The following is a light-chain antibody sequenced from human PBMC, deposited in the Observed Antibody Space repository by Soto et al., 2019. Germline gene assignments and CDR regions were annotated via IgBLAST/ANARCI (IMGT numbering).Light chain of an antibody. CDR3: QQYNNWPFS. CDR1: QGVTTN. CDR2: DVS. J-gene: IGKJ5*01. V-gene: IGKV3-15*01. Sequence: EIIMTQSPGTLSVSPGERATLSFRAAQGVTTNFAWYQQKSGQSPRLLIYDVSSRATGVPARFSGSGSETDFTLTISGLRSEDSAVYFCQQYNNWPFSFGQGTRLEI.